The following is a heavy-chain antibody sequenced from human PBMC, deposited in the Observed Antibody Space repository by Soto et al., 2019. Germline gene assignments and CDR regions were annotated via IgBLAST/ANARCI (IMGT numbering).Heavy chain of an antibody. J-gene: IGHJ4*02. D-gene: IGHD4-17*01. CDR1: GFTFSSYG. V-gene: IGHV3-30*18. CDR3: AKDLGTVTPLDY. Sequence: QVQLVESGGGVVQPGRSLRLSCAASGFTFSSYGMHWVRQAPGKGLEWVAVISYDGSNKYYADSVKGRFTISRDNSKNTLYLQMNSLRAEDTAVYYCAKDLGTVTPLDYWGQGTPGHRLL. CDR2: ISYDGSNK.